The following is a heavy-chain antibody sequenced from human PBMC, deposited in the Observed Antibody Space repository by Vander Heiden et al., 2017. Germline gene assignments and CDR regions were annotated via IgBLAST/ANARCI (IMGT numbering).Heavy chain of an antibody. J-gene: IGHJ4*02. Sequence: QVQPVESGGGVVQPGRSLRLSCAASGFTFSSYAMHWVRQTPGKGLEWVAVISYDGSEKYCADSVKGRFTISRDNSNNTVYLQVSGLRVEDTAVYYCAKALGGFFDYWGQGTLVTVSS. CDR3: AKALGGFFDY. CDR1: GFTFSSYA. CDR2: ISYDGSEK. V-gene: IGHV3-30*18. D-gene: IGHD3-16*01.